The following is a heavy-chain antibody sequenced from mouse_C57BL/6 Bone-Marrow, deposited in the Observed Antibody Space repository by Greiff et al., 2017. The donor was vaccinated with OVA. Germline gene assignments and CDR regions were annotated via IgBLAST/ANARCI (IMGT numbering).Heavy chain of an antibody. CDR3: ARSALYYDYDALDFDY. CDR2: IYPRDGST. D-gene: IGHD2-4*01. J-gene: IGHJ2*01. Sequence: VQLQQSDAELVKPGASVKISCKVSGYTFTDHTIHWMKQRPEQGLEWIGYIYPRDGSTKYNAKFKGKATLTAAKSSSTADMQLNSMTSEDSAVYFCARSALYYDYDALDFDYWGQGTTLTVSS. CDR1: GYTFTDHT. V-gene: IGHV1-78*01.